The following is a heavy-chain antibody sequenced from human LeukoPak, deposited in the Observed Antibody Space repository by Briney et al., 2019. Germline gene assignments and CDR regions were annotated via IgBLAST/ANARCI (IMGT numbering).Heavy chain of an antibody. CDR2: ISSSGSTI. CDR3: ARVAHYDSSLLPDY. D-gene: IGHD3-22*01. Sequence: GGSLRLSCAASGFTFSSYEMNWVRQAPGKGLEWVSYISSSGSTIYYADSVQGRFTISRDNAKNSLYLQMNSLRAEDTAVYYCARVAHYDSSLLPDYWGQGTLVTVSS. J-gene: IGHJ4*02. CDR1: GFTFSSYE. V-gene: IGHV3-48*03.